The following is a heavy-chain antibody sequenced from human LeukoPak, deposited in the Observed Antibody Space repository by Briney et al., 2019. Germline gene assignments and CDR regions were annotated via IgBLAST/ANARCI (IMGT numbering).Heavy chain of an antibody. D-gene: IGHD3-16*01. CDR2: IKQDGSEK. CDR1: GFTFSSYW. J-gene: IGHJ6*03. Sequence: PGGSLRLSCAASGFTFSSYWMSWVRQAPGKGLEWVANIKQDGSEKFYVDSVKGRFTISRDNAKNSLYLQMNSLRAEDTAVYYCARENLDYVWGSYEYYYMDVWGKGTTVTVSS. V-gene: IGHV3-7*01. CDR3: ARENLDYVWGSYEYYYMDV.